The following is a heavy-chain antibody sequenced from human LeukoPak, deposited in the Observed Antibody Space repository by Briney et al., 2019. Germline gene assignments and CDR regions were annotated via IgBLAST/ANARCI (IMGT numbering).Heavy chain of an antibody. CDR2: IKTDGSWT. Sequence: GGSLRLSCAASGFTFSDHWMHWVRQVPGKGLVWVSRIKTDGSWTNDADSVKGRFTISRDNAENTLYLQMNSLRVEDTAVYYCVRGVGGSSYLDYWGQGAQVTVSS. CDR3: VRGVGGSSYLDY. J-gene: IGHJ4*02. CDR1: GFTFSDHW. D-gene: IGHD3-16*01. V-gene: IGHV3-74*01.